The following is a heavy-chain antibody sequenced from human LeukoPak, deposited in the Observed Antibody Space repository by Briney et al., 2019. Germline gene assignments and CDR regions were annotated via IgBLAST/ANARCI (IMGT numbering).Heavy chain of an antibody. D-gene: IGHD6-6*01. CDR1: GSNLNSYA. Sequence: GGSLRLSCAVSGSNLNSYAMHWVRQAPGKGLEWVAVIRHDEANSFYADSVQGRFTISRDTSKKLLYLQMNSLRVEDTAVYYCAKEYTPSSPLGELDSWGQGTLVTVSS. CDR3: AKEYTPSSPLGELDS. J-gene: IGHJ4*02. V-gene: IGHV3-30*02. CDR2: IRHDEANS.